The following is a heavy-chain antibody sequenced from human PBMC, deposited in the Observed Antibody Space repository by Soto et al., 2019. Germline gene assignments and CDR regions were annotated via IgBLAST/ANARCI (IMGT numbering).Heavy chain of an antibody. J-gene: IGHJ6*02. CDR3: AREVDYYDSSGYHPRNPYYYGMDV. V-gene: IGHV4-31*03. Sequence: SETLSLTCTVSGRSISSGGYYWSWIRQHPGKGLEWIGYIYYSGSTYYNPSLKSRVTISVDTSKNQFSLKLSSVTAADTAVYYCAREVDYYDSSGYHPRNPYYYGMDVWGQGTTVTVSS. CDR2: IYYSGST. CDR1: GRSISSGGYY. D-gene: IGHD3-22*01.